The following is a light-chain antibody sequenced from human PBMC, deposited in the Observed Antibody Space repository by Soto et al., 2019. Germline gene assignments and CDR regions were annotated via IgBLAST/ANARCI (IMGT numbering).Light chain of an antibody. V-gene: IGLV2-14*03. CDR3: SSYTGSNTYV. CDR1: RSDVGGYHS. J-gene: IGLJ1*01. CDR2: NVS. Sequence: QSALTQPASVSGSPGQSIAISCTGTRSDVGGYHSVSWYQQHPGKAPKLMIYNVSNRPSGVPNRFSGSKSGNTASLTISGLQAVDEAEYYCSSYTGSNTYVFGTGTKLTAL.